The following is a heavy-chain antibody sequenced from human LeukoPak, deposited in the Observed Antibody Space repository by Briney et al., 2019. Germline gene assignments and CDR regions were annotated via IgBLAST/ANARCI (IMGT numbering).Heavy chain of an antibody. D-gene: IGHD5-18*01. CDR1: GGTFSSYA. CDR3: ARVLRGYSYGYFHYYYMDV. J-gene: IGHJ6*03. CDR2: IIPIFGTA. Sequence: SVKVSCKASGGTFSSYAISWVRQAPGQGLEWMGGIIPIFGTANYAQKFQGRVTITTDESTSTAYMELSSLRPEDTAVYYCARVLRGYSYGYFHYYYMDVWGKGTTVTVSS. V-gene: IGHV1-69*05.